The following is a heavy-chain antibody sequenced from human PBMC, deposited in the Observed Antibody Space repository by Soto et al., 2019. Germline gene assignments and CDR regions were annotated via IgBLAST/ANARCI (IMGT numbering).Heavy chain of an antibody. J-gene: IGHJ5*02. CDR3: ARDKVAAAGRIDWFDP. D-gene: IGHD6-13*01. CDR2: IIPIFGTA. V-gene: IGHV1-69*13. CDR1: GGTFGSCA. Sequence: SVEVSCEASGGTFGSCAISSVRHDTGQGLEWIGGIIPIFGTANYAQKFQGRVTITADESTSTAYMELSSLRSEDTAVYYCARDKVAAAGRIDWFDPWGQGTLVTVSS.